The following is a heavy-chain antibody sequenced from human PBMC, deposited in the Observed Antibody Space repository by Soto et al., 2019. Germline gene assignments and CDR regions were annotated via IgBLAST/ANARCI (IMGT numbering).Heavy chain of an antibody. J-gene: IGHJ6*02. V-gene: IGHV4-59*08. CDR2: IYYSGST. CDR3: ASRQDDNCSSTSCYFFYYYGMDV. Sequence: SETLSLTCTVSGGSIGRYYWSWIRQPPGKGLEWIGYIYYSGSTNYNPSLKSRVTISVDTSKNQFSLKLSSVTAADTAVYYCASRQDDNCSSTSCYFFYYYGMDVWGQGTTVXVSS. D-gene: IGHD2-2*01. CDR1: GGSIGRYY.